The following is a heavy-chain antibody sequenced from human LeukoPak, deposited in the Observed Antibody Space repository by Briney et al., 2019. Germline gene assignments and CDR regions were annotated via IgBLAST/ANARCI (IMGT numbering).Heavy chain of an antibody. V-gene: IGHV4-39*01. CDR3: ARLYYDSSGYYQIRYFDY. CDR1: GCSISSSSYY. Sequence: SETLSLTCTVSGCSISSSSYYWGWIRQPPGKGLEWIGSIYYSGSTYYNPSLKSRVTISVDTSKNQFSLNLSSVTAADTAVYYCARLYYDSSGYYQIRYFDYWGQGTLVTVSS. CDR2: IYYSGST. D-gene: IGHD3-22*01. J-gene: IGHJ4*02.